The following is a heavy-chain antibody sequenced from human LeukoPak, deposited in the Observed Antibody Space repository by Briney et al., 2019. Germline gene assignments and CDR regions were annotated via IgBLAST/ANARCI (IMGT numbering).Heavy chain of an antibody. CDR1: GYTFTSYH. D-gene: IGHD2-8*01. J-gene: IGHJ4*02. Sequence: ASVKVSCKASGYTFTSYHMHWVRQAPGQGLEWMGQINLSGGSTTYAQKFQGRVTMTRDTSTSTVYMELSSLRSEDTAVYYCARDYVDDIPMIKDYWGQGTRVTVSS. V-gene: IGHV1-46*01. CDR3: ARDYVDDIPMIKDY. CDR2: INLSGGST.